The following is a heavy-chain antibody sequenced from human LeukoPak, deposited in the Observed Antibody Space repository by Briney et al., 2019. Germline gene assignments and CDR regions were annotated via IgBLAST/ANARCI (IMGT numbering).Heavy chain of an antibody. CDR1: GYTFTRYG. V-gene: IGHV1-18*01. D-gene: IGHD5-18*01. CDR2: ISAYNGNT. J-gene: IGHJ3*02. CDR3: ATVDTAMTDAFDI. Sequence: GASVKVSCKASGYTFTRYGISWVRQAPGQGLEWMGWISAYNGNTNYAQKLQGRVTMTTDTSTSTAYMELRSLRSDDTAVYYCATVDTAMTDAFDIWGQGTMVTVSS.